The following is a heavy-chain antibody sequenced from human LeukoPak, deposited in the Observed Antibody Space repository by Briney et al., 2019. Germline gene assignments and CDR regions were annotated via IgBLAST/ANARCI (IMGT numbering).Heavy chain of an antibody. CDR3: ARDMYYYGSGSSN. J-gene: IGHJ4*02. Sequence: SETLSLTCTVSGYSISSGYYWGWIRQPPGKGLEWIGSIYHSGSTYYNPSLKSRVTISVDTSKNQFSLKLSSVTAADTAVYYCARDMYYYGSGSSNWGQGTLVTVSS. V-gene: IGHV4-38-2*02. CDR1: GYSISSGYY. CDR2: IYHSGST. D-gene: IGHD3-10*01.